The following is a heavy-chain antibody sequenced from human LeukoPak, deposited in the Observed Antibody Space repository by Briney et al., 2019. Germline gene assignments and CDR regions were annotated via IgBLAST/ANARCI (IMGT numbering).Heavy chain of an antibody. J-gene: IGHJ5*02. D-gene: IGHD5-12*01. CDR1: GGSISSSGYY. CDR2: IYYSGST. CDR3: ARGGYGQDWFDP. V-gene: IGHV4-39*07. Sequence: SETLSLTCTVSGGSISSSGYYWGWIRQPPGRGLEWIGSIYYSGSTYYNPSLKSRVTISVDTSKNQFSLKLSSVTAADTAVYYCARGGYGQDWFDPGAREPWSPSPQ.